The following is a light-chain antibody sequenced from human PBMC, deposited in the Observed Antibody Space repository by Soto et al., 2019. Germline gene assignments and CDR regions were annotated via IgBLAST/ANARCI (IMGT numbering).Light chain of an antibody. CDR1: QGVSNNY. J-gene: IGKJ1*01. CDR3: QQYGSSTRT. CDR2: GAS. Sequence: TQSPSFLSPSIGESVTITCLASQGVSNNYLAWYQQNPGQAPRLLIDGASNRATGIPDRFSGSGSGTDFTLTISRLETEEFAVYDCQQYGSSTRTVGQGTKVEIK. V-gene: IGKV3-20*01.